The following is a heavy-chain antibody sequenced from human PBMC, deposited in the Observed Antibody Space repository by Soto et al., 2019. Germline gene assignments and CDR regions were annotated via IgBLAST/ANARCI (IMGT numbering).Heavy chain of an antibody. Sequence: GGSLRLSCTTSGFTFPDYPMSWFRQAPGKGLEWVGFIKSKAFGGTSECAPSVKGGFTISRDDSRNIAYLQMDSLKPEDTAVYYCTRRGGGFWSGYTMDVWGQGTTVTVSS. CDR1: GFTFPDYP. J-gene: IGHJ6*02. D-gene: IGHD3-3*01. V-gene: IGHV3-49*03. CDR3: TRRGGGFWSGYTMDV. CDR2: IKSKAFGGTS.